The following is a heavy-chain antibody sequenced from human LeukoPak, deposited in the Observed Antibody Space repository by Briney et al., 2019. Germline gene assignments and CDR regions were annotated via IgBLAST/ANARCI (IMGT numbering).Heavy chain of an antibody. Sequence: SETLSLTCTVSGGSISSYYWSWIRQPPGKGLEWIGYIYYSGSTNYNPSLKSRVTISVDTSKNQFSLKLSSVTAADTAVYYCARDRPYGSGSWDAFDIWGQGTMVTVSS. V-gene: IGHV4-59*01. CDR3: ARDRPYGSGSWDAFDI. CDR2: IYYSGST. CDR1: GGSISSYY. D-gene: IGHD3-10*01. J-gene: IGHJ3*02.